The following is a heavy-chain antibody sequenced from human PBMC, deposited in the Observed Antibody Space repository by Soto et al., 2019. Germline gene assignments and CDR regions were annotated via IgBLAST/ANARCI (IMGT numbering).Heavy chain of an antibody. CDR1: GFTVSSNY. V-gene: IGHV3-53*01. CDR2: IYSGGST. Sequence: GGSLRLSCAASGFTVSSNYMSWVRQAPGKGLEWVSVIYSGGSTYYADSVKGRFTISRDNSKNTLYLQMNSLRAEETAVYYCAREVVGATKTTGRYYYYYYGMDVWGQGTTVTVSS. D-gene: IGHD1-26*01. CDR3: AREVVGATKTTGRYYYYYYGMDV. J-gene: IGHJ6*02.